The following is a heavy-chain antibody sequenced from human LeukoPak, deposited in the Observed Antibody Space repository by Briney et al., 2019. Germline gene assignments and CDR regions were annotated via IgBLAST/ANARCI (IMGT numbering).Heavy chain of an antibody. CDR2: ISSNGGST. CDR3: ARVRGGSSWYGNSLHGMDV. CDR1: GFTLSSYA. Sequence: GGSLRLSCAASGFTLSSYAMHWVRQAPGKGLEYVSAISSNGGSTYYANSVKGRFTISRDNSKNTLALQMSSLRAEDMAVYYCARVRGGSSWYGNSLHGMDVWGQGTTVTVSS. D-gene: IGHD6-13*01. V-gene: IGHV3-64*01. J-gene: IGHJ6*02.